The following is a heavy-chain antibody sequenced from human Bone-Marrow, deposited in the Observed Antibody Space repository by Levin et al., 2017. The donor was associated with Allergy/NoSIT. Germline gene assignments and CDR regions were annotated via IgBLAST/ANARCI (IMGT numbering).Heavy chain of an antibody. V-gene: IGHV4-61*02. CDR1: GGSIRNSDYY. CDR3: ARLLYSYFDAYIDV. Sequence: TPSETLSLTCTVSGGSIRNSDYYWSWIRLPAGRGLEWIGRISSSGRTNYNPSLKGRVTISIDTSESHFSLRLSPVTAADTAVYYCARLLYSYFDAYIDVWGKGTTVTVSS. CDR2: ISSSGRT. J-gene: IGHJ6*03. D-gene: IGHD2-2*02.